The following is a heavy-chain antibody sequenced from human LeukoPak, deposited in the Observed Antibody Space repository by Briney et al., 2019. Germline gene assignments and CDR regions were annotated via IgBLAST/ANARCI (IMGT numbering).Heavy chain of an antibody. J-gene: IGHJ6*03. CDR1: GGSISSSSYY. CDR2: IYYSGST. CDR3: ARESVVVVPAAISYYYYYMDV. V-gene: IGHV4-39*02. Sequence: PSETLSLTCTVSGGSISSSSYYWGWIRQPPGKGLEWIGSIYYSGSTYYNPSLKSRVTISVDTSKNQFSLKLSSVTAADTDVYYCARESVVVVPAAISYYYYYMDVWGKGTTVTVSS. D-gene: IGHD2-2*01.